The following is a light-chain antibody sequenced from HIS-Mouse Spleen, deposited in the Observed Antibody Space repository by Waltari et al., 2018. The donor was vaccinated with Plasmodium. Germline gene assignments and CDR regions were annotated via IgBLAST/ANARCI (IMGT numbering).Light chain of an antibody. CDR3: QQYNNWPRGT. CDR1: QSVSSN. Sequence: EIVMTQSPATLSVSPGERATLSCRASQSVSSNLAWYQQKPGKAPRLLIYGASTRATGIHARFSGSGSGTEFTLTISSMQSEDFAVYYCQQYNNWPRGTFGQGTKVEIK. J-gene: IGKJ1*01. CDR2: GAS. V-gene: IGKV3-15*01.